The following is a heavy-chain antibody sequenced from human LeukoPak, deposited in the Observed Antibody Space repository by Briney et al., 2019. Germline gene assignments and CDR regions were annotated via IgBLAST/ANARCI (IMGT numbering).Heavy chain of an antibody. D-gene: IGHD4-17*01. J-gene: IGHJ6*03. CDR2: IKQDGSEK. CDR3: ARAERFFGDYYYYYYMVV. CDR1: GFTFSSYW. V-gene: IGHV3-7*01. Sequence: GGSLRLSCAASGFTFSSYWMSWVRQAPGKGLEWVANIKQDGSEKYYVDSVKGPYTISGDNAKNSLYLQMNSLRAEDTAVYYCARAERFFGDYYYYYYMVVWGKGTTVTVSS.